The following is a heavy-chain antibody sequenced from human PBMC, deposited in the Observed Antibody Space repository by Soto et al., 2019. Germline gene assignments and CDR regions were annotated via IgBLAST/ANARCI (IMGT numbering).Heavy chain of an antibody. Sequence: QVQLQESGPGLVKPSETLSPTCTVSGGSVSSGSYYWSWIRQPPGKGLEWIGYIYYSGSTNSNPSLKSRVPISVDTSKNQFSLKLSSVTAADTAVYYCARGIEGWYQGRYYYGMDVWGQGTTVTVSS. CDR1: GGSVSSGSYY. J-gene: IGHJ6*02. V-gene: IGHV4-61*01. CDR3: ARGIEGWYQGRYYYGMDV. D-gene: IGHD6-19*01. CDR2: IYYSGST.